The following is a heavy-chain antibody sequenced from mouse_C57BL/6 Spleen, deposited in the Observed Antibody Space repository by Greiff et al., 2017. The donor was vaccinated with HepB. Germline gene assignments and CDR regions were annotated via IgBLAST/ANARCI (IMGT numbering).Heavy chain of an antibody. D-gene: IGHD2-5*01. Sequence: QVQLQQPGAELVKPGASVKLSCMASGYTFTSYWMHWVKQRPGRGLEWIGRIDPNSGGTKYNEKFKSKATLTVDKPSSTAYMQLSSLTSEDSAVYYCARGPYSNYPGIYWYFDVWGTGTTVTVSS. V-gene: IGHV1-72*01. CDR1: GYTFTSYW. J-gene: IGHJ1*03. CDR3: ARGPYSNYPGIYWYFDV. CDR2: IDPNSGGT.